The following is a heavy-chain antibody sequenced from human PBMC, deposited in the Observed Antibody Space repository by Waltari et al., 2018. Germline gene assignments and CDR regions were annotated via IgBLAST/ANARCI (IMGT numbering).Heavy chain of an antibody. CDR2: IITIFGTA. V-gene: IGHV1-69*05. D-gene: IGHD6-13*01. CDR3: ASTSDVDRQQLVSGFDY. J-gene: IGHJ4*02. Sequence: QVQLVQSGAEVKKPGSSVKVSCKASGGTFSSYAISWVRQAPGQGLEWMGGIITIFGTANLAQKFQGRVRMTTDESTSTADMELSSLRSEDTAVYYCASTSDVDRQQLVSGFDYWGQGTLVTVSS. CDR1: GGTFSSYA.